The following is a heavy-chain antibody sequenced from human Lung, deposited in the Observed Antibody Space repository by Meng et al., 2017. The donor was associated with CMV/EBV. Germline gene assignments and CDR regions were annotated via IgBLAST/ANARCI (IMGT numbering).Heavy chain of an antibody. CDR2: LYYTGDT. CDR1: GGSVSTGGSY. CDR3: VRDLFGSSSRSYDAFDI. J-gene: IGHJ3*02. Sequence: SETLSLXCTVSGGSVSTGGSYWTWIRQPPGKGLEWIGYLYYTGDTHYKSYPRRRVAISLDASKNQGSLKLNSVYAANTTVYYCVRDLFGSSSRSYDAFDIWGQGXTVTVSS. D-gene: IGHD6-13*01. V-gene: IGHV4-61*08.